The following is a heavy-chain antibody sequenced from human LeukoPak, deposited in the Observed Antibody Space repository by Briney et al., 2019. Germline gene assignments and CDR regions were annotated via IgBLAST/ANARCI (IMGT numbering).Heavy chain of an antibody. CDR2: ISAYNGNT. J-gene: IGHJ6*03. CDR1: GYTFTSYG. Sequence: ASVKVSCKASGYTFTSYGISWVRQAPGQGLEWMGWISAYNGNTNYAQKLQGRVTMTTDTSTSTAYMELRSLRSDDTAVYYCARDGAPNIVVVPAILYYYYYMDVWGKGTTVTVSS. D-gene: IGHD2-2*01. V-gene: IGHV1-18*01. CDR3: ARDGAPNIVVVPAILYYYYYMDV.